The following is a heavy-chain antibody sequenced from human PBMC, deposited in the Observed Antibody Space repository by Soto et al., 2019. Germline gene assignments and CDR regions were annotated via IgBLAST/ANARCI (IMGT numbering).Heavy chain of an antibody. CDR1: GGSISSFY. CDR2: IYSGGRN. CDR3: ARGSSRWDY. D-gene: IGHD6-13*01. J-gene: IGHJ4*02. V-gene: IGHV4-4*07. Sequence: TLSLTCTVSGGSISSFYWIWIRQPAGKGLEWIGRIYSGGRNNYNPSLKSRVTMSVDTSKNQFSLRLSSVTAADPAMYYCARGSSRWDYWGQGTLVTVSS.